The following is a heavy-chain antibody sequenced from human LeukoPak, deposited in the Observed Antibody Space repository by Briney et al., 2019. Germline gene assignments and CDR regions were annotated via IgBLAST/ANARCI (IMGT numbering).Heavy chain of an antibody. J-gene: IGHJ4*02. CDR3: AGPKSSGSYLY. CDR1: GGSITTTDSY. V-gene: IGHV4-39*01. D-gene: IGHD1-26*01. Sequence: SETLSLTCTVSGGSITTTDSYWAWIRQPPGKGLEWIGSIYYDGSTYYSPSLKSRVTMSVDTSKKQYSLKLSSVTAADTAVYYCAGPKSSGSYLYWGQGTLVTVSS. CDR2: IYYDGST.